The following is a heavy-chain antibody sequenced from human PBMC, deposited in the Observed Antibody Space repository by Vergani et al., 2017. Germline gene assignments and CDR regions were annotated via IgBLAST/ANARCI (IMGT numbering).Heavy chain of an antibody. J-gene: IGHJ4*02. V-gene: IGHV2-70*15. Sequence: QVTLRESGPALVKPTQTLTLTCTFSGFSLSTSGMCVSWIRQPPGKALEWLARIDWDDDKYYSTSLKTRLTISKDTSKNQVVLTMTNMDPVDTATYYCARIPYTSKAFVYWGQGTLVTVSS. CDR3: ARIPYTSKAFVY. D-gene: IGHD1-20*01. CDR1: GFSLSTSGMC. CDR2: IDWDDDK.